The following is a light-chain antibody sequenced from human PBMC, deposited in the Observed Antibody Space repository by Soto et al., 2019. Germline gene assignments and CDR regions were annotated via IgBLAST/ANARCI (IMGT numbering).Light chain of an antibody. CDR3: QHYDIYGRLT. V-gene: IGKV1-5*01. Sequence: DIQMTQSPSTLSASVGDTVTISCRTSQTINNLLAWYQKKPGKAPGPLIFDASTVNPGVPSRFSSSSSGTDFTLTISDLQPDDFATYYCQHYDIYGRLTFGPGTTVDIK. CDR1: QTINNL. CDR2: DAS. J-gene: IGKJ3*01.